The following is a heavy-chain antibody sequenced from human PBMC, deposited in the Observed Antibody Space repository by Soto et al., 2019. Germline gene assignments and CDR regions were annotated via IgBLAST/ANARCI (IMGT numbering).Heavy chain of an antibody. CDR1: GYTFTDYY. V-gene: IGHV1-69*01. J-gene: IGHJ3*02. D-gene: IGHD1-26*01. Sequence: QVQLVQSGAEVKKPGASVKVSCKASGYTFTDYYIHWVRQAPGQGLEWMGGIIPIFGTANYAQKFQGRVTITADESTSTAYMELSSLRSEDTAVYYCARDDKSGSPWAFDIWGQGTMVTVSS. CDR3: ARDDKSGSPWAFDI. CDR2: IIPIFGTA.